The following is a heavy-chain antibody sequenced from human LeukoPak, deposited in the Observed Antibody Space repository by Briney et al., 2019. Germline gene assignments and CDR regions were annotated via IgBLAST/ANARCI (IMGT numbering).Heavy chain of an antibody. CDR1: GFTLSSYG. D-gene: IGHD3-9*01. J-gene: IGHJ5*02. CDR2: IWYDGINK. Sequence: GGSLRHSCAASGFTLSSYGMRWGRQAPRERLEWVAVIWYDGINKYYADSVTGRVTISRDNSKNTLYLQMNNLRAEDTAVYYCARDLRKRGIAIFPTYWFDAWGQGTLVTVSS. CDR3: ARDLRKRGIAIFPTYWFDA. V-gene: IGHV3-33*01.